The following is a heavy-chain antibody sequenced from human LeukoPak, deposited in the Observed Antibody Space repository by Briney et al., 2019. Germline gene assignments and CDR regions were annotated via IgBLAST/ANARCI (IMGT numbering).Heavy chain of an antibody. Sequence: SGTLSLTCTVCGGSISSYYWSWIRQRPGTGLEWIGYIHYAGGTNYNPSLKSRVSISVDTSKNQLALKLTSVTAADTAVYYCARGGYNFDPWGQGFLVTVSS. V-gene: IGHV4-59*01. CDR2: IHYAGGT. J-gene: IGHJ5*02. CDR1: GGSISSYY. D-gene: IGHD5-24*01. CDR3: ARGGYNFDP.